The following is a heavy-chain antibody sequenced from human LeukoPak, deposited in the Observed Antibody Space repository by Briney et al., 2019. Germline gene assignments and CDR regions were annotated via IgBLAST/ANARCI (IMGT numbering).Heavy chain of an antibody. CDR2: IGIAGDT. V-gene: IGHV3-13*04. J-gene: IGHJ4*02. CDR1: GFTFTNYD. CDR3: VRGGSGWYYFDY. D-gene: IGHD6-19*01. Sequence: AGGSLRLSCAASGFTFTNYDMHWARQVTGKGLEWVSAIGIAGDTYYPGSVRGRFTISRENAKNSLYLQMNSLRDGDTAVYYCVRGGSGWYYFDYWGQGTLVTVSS.